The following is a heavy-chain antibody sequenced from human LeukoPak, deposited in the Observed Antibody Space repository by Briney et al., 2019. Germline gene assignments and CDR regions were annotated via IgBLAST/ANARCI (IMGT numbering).Heavy chain of an antibody. Sequence: SQTLSLTCAISGDSVSSNSAAWNWIRGLEWLGGTYYRSKWYNDYAVSVKSRITINPDTSKNQFSLQLNSVTPEDTAVYYCSRDLLSTGWYYFDYWGQGTLVTVSS. CDR3: SRDLLSTGWYYFDY. CDR2: TYYRSKWYN. V-gene: IGHV6-1*01. CDR1: GDSVSSNSAA. J-gene: IGHJ4*02. D-gene: IGHD6-19*01.